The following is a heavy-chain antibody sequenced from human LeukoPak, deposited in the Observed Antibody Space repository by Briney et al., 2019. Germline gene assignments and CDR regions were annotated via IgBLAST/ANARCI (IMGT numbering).Heavy chain of an antibody. D-gene: IGHD3-3*01. CDR2: IYYSGST. Sequence: SETLSLTCTVSDDSITMYYWSWIRQPPGKGLEWIGYIYYSGSTNYNPSLKSRVTISVDTSKNQFSLKPSSVTAADTAVYYCARAGVVLDAFDIWGQGTMVTVSS. CDR3: ARAGVVLDAFDI. CDR1: DDSITMYY. V-gene: IGHV4-59*01. J-gene: IGHJ3*02.